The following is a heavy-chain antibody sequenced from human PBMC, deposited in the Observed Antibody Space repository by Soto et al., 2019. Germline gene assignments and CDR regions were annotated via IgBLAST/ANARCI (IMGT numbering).Heavy chain of an antibody. Sequence: QVQLVESGGGVVQPGRSLRLSCAASGFTFSSYGMHWVRQAPGKGLEWVAVIWYDGSNKYYADSVKGRFTISRDNSKNTLYPQMNSLRAEDTAVYYCARDYGYSSSSGGYWGQGTLVTVSS. V-gene: IGHV3-33*01. CDR3: ARDYGYSSSSGGY. J-gene: IGHJ4*02. CDR2: IWYDGSNK. CDR1: GFTFSSYG. D-gene: IGHD6-6*01.